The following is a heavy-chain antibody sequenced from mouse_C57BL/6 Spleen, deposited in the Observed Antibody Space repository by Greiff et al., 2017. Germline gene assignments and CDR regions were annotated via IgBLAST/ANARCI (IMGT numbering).Heavy chain of an antibody. Sequence: EVQLVESGPGLVKPSQSLSLTCSVTGYSITSGYYWNWIRQFPGNKLEWMGYISYDGSNNYNPSLKNRISITRDTSKNQFFLKLNSVTTEDTATYYCARDYRAWFAYWGQGTLVTVSA. V-gene: IGHV3-6*01. D-gene: IGHD2-14*01. CDR3: ARDYRAWFAY. CDR2: ISYDGSN. CDR1: GYSITSGYY. J-gene: IGHJ3*01.